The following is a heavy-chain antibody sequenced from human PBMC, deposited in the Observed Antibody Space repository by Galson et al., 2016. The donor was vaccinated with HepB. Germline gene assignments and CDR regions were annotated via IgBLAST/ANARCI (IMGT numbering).Heavy chain of an antibody. CDR3: ARPKDYLGSSFDC. V-gene: IGHV4-61*02. D-gene: IGHD6-6*01. J-gene: IGHJ4*02. Sequence: TLSLTCTVSGVSMSSTSFYWTWIRQPAGKGLEWIGRIYISGSTNYNPSLKSRVTISLDTSKSQLSLKLTSVTAADTAVYYCARPKDYLGSSFDCWGQGILVTVSS. CDR1: GVSMSSTSFY. CDR2: IYISGST.